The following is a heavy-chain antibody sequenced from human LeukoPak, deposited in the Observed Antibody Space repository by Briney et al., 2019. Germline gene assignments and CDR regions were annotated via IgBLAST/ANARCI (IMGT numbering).Heavy chain of an antibody. V-gene: IGHV3-66*01. D-gene: IGHD1-14*01. CDR1: GFTVSNNY. J-gene: IGHJ4*02. CDR2: LYSDGTT. CDR3: ARVTPPTD. Sequence: GGSLRLSCAASGFTVSNNYMTWVRQPPGKGLEWVAVLYSDGTTNYADSVRARFTISRDISKNTFYLQITSLRADDTAVCYCARVTPPTDWGQGTLVTVSS.